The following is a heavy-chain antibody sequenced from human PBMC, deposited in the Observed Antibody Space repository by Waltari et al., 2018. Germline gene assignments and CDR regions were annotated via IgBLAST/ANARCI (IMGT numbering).Heavy chain of an antibody. Sequence: VQLVQSGAEVKKPGASVKVSCKASGYSFTSFDIYWVRQAAGQGLEGMGWMNPDSGNTGYAEKFQGRVTMTRDTSISTAYMELSSLRSEDTAVYYCAREFYYSDAFTGVWGQGTLVTVSS. CDR2: MNPDSGNT. D-gene: IGHD4-17*01. CDR3: AREFYYSDAFTGV. CDR1: GYSFTSFD. J-gene: IGHJ4*02. V-gene: IGHV1-8*01.